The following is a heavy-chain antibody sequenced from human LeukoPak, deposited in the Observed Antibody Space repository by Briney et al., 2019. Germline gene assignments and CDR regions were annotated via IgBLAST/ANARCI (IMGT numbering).Heavy chain of an antibody. CDR1: GFIVSSNY. Sequence: HPGGSLLLSCAASGFIVSSNYMSWVRPAPGKGLEWVSFIYSGGSTSYADSVKGRFTISRDNAKNTLNLQMNSLRAEDTAVYYCARDLGQYYDTSDNWFDPWGQGTLVTVSS. J-gene: IGHJ5*02. CDR2: IYSGGST. CDR3: ARDLGQYYDTSDNWFDP. D-gene: IGHD3-22*01. V-gene: IGHV3-53*01.